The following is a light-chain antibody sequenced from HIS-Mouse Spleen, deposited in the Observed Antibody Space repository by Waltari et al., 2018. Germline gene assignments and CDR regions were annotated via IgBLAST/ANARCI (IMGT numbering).Light chain of an antibody. CDR2: KDS. Sequence: SYELTQPPSVSVSPGQTARITCSGDALPKKYAYWYQQKPAQAPVLVIYKDSERPSGIPERFSGSSSGTTVTLTISGVQAEDEADYYCQSADSSGTYWVFGGGTKLTVL. J-gene: IGLJ3*02. CDR3: QSADSSGTYWV. CDR1: ALPKKY. V-gene: IGLV3-25*03.